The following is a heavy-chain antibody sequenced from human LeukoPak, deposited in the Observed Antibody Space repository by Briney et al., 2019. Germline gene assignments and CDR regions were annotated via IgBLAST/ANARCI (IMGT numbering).Heavy chain of an antibody. CDR1: GGSISSSSYY. Sequence: SETLSLTCTVSGGSISSSSYYWGWIRQPPGKGLEWIGSIYYSRSTYYNPSLKSRVTISVDTSKNQFSLKLSSVTAADTAVYYCARDRGGIVATTRSYYYYGMDVWGQGTTVTVSS. CDR2: IYYSRST. J-gene: IGHJ6*02. CDR3: ARDRGGIVATTRSYYYYGMDV. D-gene: IGHD5-12*01. V-gene: IGHV4-39*07.